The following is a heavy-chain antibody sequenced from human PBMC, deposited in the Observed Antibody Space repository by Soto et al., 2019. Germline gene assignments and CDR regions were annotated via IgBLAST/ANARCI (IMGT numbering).Heavy chain of an antibody. J-gene: IGHJ2*01. CDR3: ARDGGILGVWYFDL. V-gene: IGHV1-69*06. CDR1: GGTFSSYA. Sequence: QVQLVQSGAEVKKPGSSVKVSCKASGGTFSSYAISWVRQAPGQGLEWMGGIIPIFGTANYAQKFQGRVTITADKPPSTAYMELISLRSEDTALYYCARDGGILGVWYFDLWGPGTLVTVSS. D-gene: IGHD3-16*01. CDR2: IIPIFGTA.